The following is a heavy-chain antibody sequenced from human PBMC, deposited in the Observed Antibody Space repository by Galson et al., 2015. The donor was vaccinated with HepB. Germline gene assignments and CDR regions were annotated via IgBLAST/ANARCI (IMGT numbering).Heavy chain of an antibody. Sequence: SLRLSCAASGITFKTHAMHWVRQGPGKGLEWVAVISYDGGHKYNADSVKGRFTISRDNSKNTMYLQMSSLRAEDTAVYYCARDLGYCSNGLCYLGYYSAMDVWGQGTTVTVSS. CDR1: GITFKTHA. CDR3: ARDLGYCSNGLCYLGYYSAMDV. CDR2: ISYDGGHK. D-gene: IGHD2-8*01. J-gene: IGHJ6*02. V-gene: IGHV3-30*04.